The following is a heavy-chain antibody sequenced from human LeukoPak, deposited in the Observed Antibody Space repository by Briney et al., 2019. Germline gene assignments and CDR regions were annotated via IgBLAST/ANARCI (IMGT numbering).Heavy chain of an antibody. CDR2: MNPNSGNT. V-gene: IGHV1-8*02. J-gene: IGHJ6*02. CDR3: ASGDPDV. Sequence: ASVKVSCKASGGTFSSYAISWVRQAPGQGLEWMGWMNPNSGNTGYAQKFQGRVTMTRNTSISTAYMELSSLRSEDTAVYYCASGDPDVWGQGTTVTVSS. CDR1: GGTFSSYA.